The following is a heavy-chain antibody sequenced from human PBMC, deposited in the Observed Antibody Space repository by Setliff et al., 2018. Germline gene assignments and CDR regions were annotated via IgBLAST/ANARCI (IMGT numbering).Heavy chain of an antibody. V-gene: IGHV7-4-1*02. CDR3: ASARPHFGVVIRSPPDY. J-gene: IGHJ4*02. CDR1: AYTFTSYA. D-gene: IGHD3-3*01. Sequence: GASVNVSCKASAYTFTSYAMNWVRQAPGQGLEWMGWINTNTGNPTYARGFTGRFVFSLDTSVSTAYLQISSLKAEDTAVYYCASARPHFGVVIRSPPDYWGQGTLVTVSS. CDR2: INTNTGNP.